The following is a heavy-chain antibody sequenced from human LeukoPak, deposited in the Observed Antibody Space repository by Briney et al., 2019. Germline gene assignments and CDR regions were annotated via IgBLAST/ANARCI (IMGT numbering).Heavy chain of an antibody. CDR3: ARGPVSSGYPYYFDY. D-gene: IGHD3-22*01. V-gene: IGHV4-38-2*02. Sequence: SETLSLTCTVSGYSISSGYYWGWIRQPPGKGLEWIGSIYHSGSTYYNPSLRSRVTISVDTSKNQFSLKLSSVTAADTAVYYRARGPVSSGYPYYFDYWGQGTLVTVSS. CDR2: IYHSGST. J-gene: IGHJ4*02. CDR1: GYSISSGYY.